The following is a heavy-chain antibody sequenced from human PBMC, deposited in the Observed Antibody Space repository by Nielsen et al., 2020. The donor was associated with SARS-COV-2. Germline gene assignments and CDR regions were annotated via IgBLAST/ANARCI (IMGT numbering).Heavy chain of an antibody. CDR1: GGSVSSGSYY. J-gene: IGHJ4*02. CDR3: ARLLREGGDFDY. Sequence: SETLSLTCTVSGGSVSSGSYYWSWIRQPPGKGLEWIGYIYYSGSTNYNPSLKSRVTISVDTSKNQFSLKLSSVTAADTAVYYCARLLREGGDFDYWGQGTLVTVSS. V-gene: IGHV4-61*01. CDR2: IYYSGST. D-gene: IGHD3-16*01.